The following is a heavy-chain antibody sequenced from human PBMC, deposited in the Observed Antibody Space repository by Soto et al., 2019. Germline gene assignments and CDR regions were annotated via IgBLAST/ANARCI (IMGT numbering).Heavy chain of an antibody. J-gene: IGHJ5*02. V-gene: IGHV1-2*02. CDR1: GYTFTAYY. D-gene: IGHD1-26*01. CDR2: INPKDGGT. Sequence: ASVKVSCKASGYTFTAYYIHWLRQAPGQGPEWMGWINPKDGGTDSAETFQGRVTMTRDTSISTAYMELSRLNHDDTAIYYCARDNPTRSYPDPWGRGTLVTVSA. CDR3: ARDNPTRSYPDP.